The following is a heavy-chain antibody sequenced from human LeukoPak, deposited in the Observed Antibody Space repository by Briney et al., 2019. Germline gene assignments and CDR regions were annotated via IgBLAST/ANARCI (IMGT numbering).Heavy chain of an antibody. V-gene: IGHV4-59*08. CDR3: ARPNSHFLGNAAFDI. Sequence: PSETLSLTCTVSGDFLSSYYWTWIRQPPGKGLEWIGYFYYSGVTNYNPSLESRVTISVDTSKNQFSLRLTSVNAADTAIYYCARPNSHFLGNAAFDIWGQGITVTVSS. CDR2: FYYSGVT. J-gene: IGHJ3*02. CDR1: GDFLSSYY. D-gene: IGHD2-8*01.